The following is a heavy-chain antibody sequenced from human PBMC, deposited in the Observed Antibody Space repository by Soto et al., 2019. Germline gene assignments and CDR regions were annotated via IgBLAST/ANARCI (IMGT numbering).Heavy chain of an antibody. CDR2: IIPIFGTA. Sequence: SVKVSCKASGGTFSSYAISWVRQAPGQGLEWMGGIIPIFGTANYAQKFQGRVTITADESTSTAYMELSSLRSEDTAVYYCARVEGMVSRYSNYRSYYYGMDVWGQGTTVTVSS. J-gene: IGHJ6*02. V-gene: IGHV1-69*13. CDR1: GGTFSSYA. CDR3: ARVEGMVSRYSNYRSYYYGMDV. D-gene: IGHD4-4*01.